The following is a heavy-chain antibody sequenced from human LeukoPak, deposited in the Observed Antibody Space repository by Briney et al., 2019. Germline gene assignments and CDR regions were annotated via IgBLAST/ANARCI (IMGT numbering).Heavy chain of an antibody. CDR1: GGSLSNYY. D-gene: IGHD4-17*01. V-gene: IGHV4-34*01. CDR3: ARGSQWGDYAGFDP. CDR2: GHHSGST. Sequence: SETLSLTCAVYGGSLSNYYWTWIRQPPGKGLEWIGEGHHSGSTNYNPSLKTRVTISVDTSRSQFSLKLTSVTAADTAVYYCARGSQWGDYAGFDPWGQGTLVTVSS. J-gene: IGHJ5*02.